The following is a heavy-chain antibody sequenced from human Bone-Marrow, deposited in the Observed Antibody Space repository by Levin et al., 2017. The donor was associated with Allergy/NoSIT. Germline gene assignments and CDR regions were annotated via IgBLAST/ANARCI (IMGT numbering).Heavy chain of an antibody. V-gene: IGHV3-21*01. CDR1: GFIFSSYN. J-gene: IGHJ3*01. Sequence: PGGSLRLSCSASGFIFSSYNMIWVRQAPGKGLEYVASINYNSNYRFYGGSMRGRFTISRDNAKDSVYLQMNSLRVEDTAMYYCGRISNMDTFDVWGQGTMVTVSS. CDR2: INYNSNYR. CDR3: GRISNMDTFDV. D-gene: IGHD2/OR15-2a*01.